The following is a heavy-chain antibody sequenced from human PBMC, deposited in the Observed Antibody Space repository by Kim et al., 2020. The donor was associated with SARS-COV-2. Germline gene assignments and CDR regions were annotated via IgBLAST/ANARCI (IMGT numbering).Heavy chain of an antibody. CDR3: ARGVGSGQDY. Sequence: ANAQKFQGRATMTRDGSISTAYMELSSLRSEDTAVYYCARGVGSGQDYWGQGTLVTVSS. J-gene: IGHJ4*02. D-gene: IGHD6-19*01. V-gene: IGHV1-8*01.